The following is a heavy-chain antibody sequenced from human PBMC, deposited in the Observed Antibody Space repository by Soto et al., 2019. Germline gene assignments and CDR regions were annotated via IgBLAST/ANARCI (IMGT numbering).Heavy chain of an antibody. J-gene: IGHJ4*01. CDR1: GGSISSYY. V-gene: IGHV4-59*01. CDR2: IYYSGST. CDR3: AAGYDSSGTDY. Sequence: PSETLSLTCTVSGGSISSYYWSWIRQPPGKGLEWIGYIYYSGSTNYNPSLKSRVTISVDTSKNQFSLKLSSVTTADTAVYYCAAGYDSSGTDYWGHGTLVTVSS. D-gene: IGHD3-22*01.